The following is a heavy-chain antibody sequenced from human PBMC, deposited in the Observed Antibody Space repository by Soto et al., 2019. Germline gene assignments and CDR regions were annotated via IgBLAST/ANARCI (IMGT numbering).Heavy chain of an antibody. D-gene: IGHD3-3*01. CDR3: VREYYDSWSHTASDAFDI. J-gene: IGHJ3*02. V-gene: IGHV3-74*01. CDR2: ITSDGSSA. CDR1: GFSFSTYW. Sequence: EVQLVESGGGFVQPGGSLRLSCAASGFSFSTYWMHWVRQVPGKGLVWVSRITSDGSSATYADSVKGRFTISRDNAKNALYLQMTTLRAEDTAMYSCVREYYDSWSHTASDAFDIWGQGTMVTVSS.